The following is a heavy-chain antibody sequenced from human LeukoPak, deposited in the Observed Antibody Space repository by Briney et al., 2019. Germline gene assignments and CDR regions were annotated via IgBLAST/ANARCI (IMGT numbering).Heavy chain of an antibody. J-gene: IGHJ4*02. D-gene: IGHD3-10*01. CDR2: FYPSGST. Sequence: SETLSLTCTVSGGSTSSYYWSWIRQPAGKGLEWIGRFYPSGSTNYNPSLKSRVTISVDTSKNQFSLKMSSVTAADTAVYYCARAIWFGEGHDYWGQGTLVTVSS. CDR1: GGSTSSYY. V-gene: IGHV4-4*07. CDR3: ARAIWFGEGHDY.